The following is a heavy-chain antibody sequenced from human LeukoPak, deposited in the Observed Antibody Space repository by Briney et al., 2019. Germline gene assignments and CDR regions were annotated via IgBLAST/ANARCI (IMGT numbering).Heavy chain of an antibody. CDR3: AREPPESYQFDY. CDR2: MSPSGGST. D-gene: IGHD2-2*01. CDR1: GYTFTSNY. V-gene: IGHV1-46*01. Sequence: ASVKVSCKGFGYTFTSNYMHWLRQAPGQGAEGMGLMSPSGGSTTYAQKFQRRVTMTTAASTSSVYMELSRLRSEETAVYYCAREPPESYQFDYWGQGTLVTVSS. J-gene: IGHJ4*02.